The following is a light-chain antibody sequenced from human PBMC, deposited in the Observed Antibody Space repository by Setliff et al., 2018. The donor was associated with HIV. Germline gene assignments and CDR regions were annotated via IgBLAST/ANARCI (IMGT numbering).Light chain of an antibody. CDR1: SSNIGSYKL. CDR2: EVN. V-gene: IGLV2-23*02. CDR3: CSYAGVSPSLV. J-gene: IGLJ2*01. Sequence: LAQPASVSGSPGQSITISCTGTSSNIGSYKLVSWYQQRPGKAPKLFIYEVNQRPSGVSNRFSGSKSGNTASLTISGLQAEDEANYYCCSYAGVSPSLVFGGGTK.